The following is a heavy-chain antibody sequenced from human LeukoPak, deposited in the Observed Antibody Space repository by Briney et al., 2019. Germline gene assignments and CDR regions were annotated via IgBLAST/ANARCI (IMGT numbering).Heavy chain of an antibody. V-gene: IGHV4-39*07. CDR2: IYYSGST. CDR1: GGSISRSRDY. J-gene: IGHJ5*02. Sequence: SETLSLTCTVSGGSISRSRDYWGWIRQPPGKGLEWIGSIYYSGSTYYNPSLKSRVTISMDTSRNQFSMNLNSVTAADTAVYYCAKGAGPPWFDPWGQGTLVTVSS. D-gene: IGHD6-19*01. CDR3: AKGAGPPWFDP.